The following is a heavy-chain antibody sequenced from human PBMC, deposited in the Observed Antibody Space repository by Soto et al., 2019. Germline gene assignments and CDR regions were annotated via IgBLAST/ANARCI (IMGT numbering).Heavy chain of an antibody. CDR3: ATKGGYCSGGSSYSVFDI. Sequence: GESLKISCKVSGYSFTSYWIFWVRQMPVKGLEFMGISYPFCSDTRYSPSFQGQVTISSYKSISTSYLQLSSLKASYTAMYYCATKGGYCSGGSSYSVFDIWGQGTMVTVSS. CDR2: SYPFCSDT. J-gene: IGHJ3*02. D-gene: IGHD2-15*01. V-gene: IGHV5-51*01. CDR1: GYSFTSYW.